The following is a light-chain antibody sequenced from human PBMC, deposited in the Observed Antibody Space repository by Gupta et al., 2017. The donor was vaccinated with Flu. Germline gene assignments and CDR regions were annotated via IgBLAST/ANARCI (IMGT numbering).Light chain of an antibody. V-gene: IGLV1-47*02. CDR2: SNS. J-gene: IGLJ3*02. Sequence: SDSIGSNYVYWYQQMPGAAPILLIHSNSKRPSGIPDRFSGSRSGTSASLAITGLRAEDAADYYCATWDDGVAGPVFGGGTKVTVL. CDR3: ATWDDGVAGPV. CDR1: SDSIGSNY.